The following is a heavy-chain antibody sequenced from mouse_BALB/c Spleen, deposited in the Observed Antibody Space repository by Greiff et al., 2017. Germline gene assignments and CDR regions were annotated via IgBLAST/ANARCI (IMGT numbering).Heavy chain of an antibody. CDR3: AYYYGSSPFAY. J-gene: IGHJ3*01. CDR2: IYPGNSDT. V-gene: IGHV1-5*01. D-gene: IGHD1-1*01. Sequence: VQLQQSGTVLARPGASVKMSCKASGYTFTSYWMHWVKQRPGQGLEWIGAIYPGNSDTSYNQKFKGKAKLTADTSSNTAYLQLSSLTSEDTAVYYCAYYYGSSPFAYWGQGTLVTVSA. CDR1: GYTFTSYW.